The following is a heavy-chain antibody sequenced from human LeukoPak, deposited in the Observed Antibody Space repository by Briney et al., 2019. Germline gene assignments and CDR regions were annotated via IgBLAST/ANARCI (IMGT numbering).Heavy chain of an antibody. CDR2: INHSGST. CDR3: ARDRRSGSYYGGGTFDY. V-gene: IGHV4-34*01. CDR1: GGSFSGYY. D-gene: IGHD1-26*01. J-gene: IGHJ4*02. Sequence: SETLSLTCAVYGGSFSGYYWSWIRQPPGKGLEWIGEINHSGSTNYNPSLKSRVTISVDTSKNQFSLQLNSVTPEDTAVYYCARDRRSGSYYGGGTFDYWGQGTLVTVSS.